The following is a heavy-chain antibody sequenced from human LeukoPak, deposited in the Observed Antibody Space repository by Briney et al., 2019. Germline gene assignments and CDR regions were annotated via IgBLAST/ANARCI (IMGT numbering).Heavy chain of an antibody. CDR1: GVSISSYY. Sequence: SETLSLTCTVSGVSISSYYWSWIRQPAGKGLGWIGRIYSSGNTNYNPSLKSRVTMSVDTSQNQFSLKLGSVTAADTALYFCASYSASGAYFGQWGQGTLVTVSS. CDR3: ASYSASGAYFGQ. CDR2: IYSSGNT. J-gene: IGHJ4*02. V-gene: IGHV4-4*07. D-gene: IGHD6-13*01.